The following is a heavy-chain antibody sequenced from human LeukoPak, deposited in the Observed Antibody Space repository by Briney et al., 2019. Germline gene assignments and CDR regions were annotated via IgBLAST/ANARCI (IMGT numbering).Heavy chain of an antibody. J-gene: IGHJ4*02. D-gene: IGHD1-26*01. Sequence: ASVKVSXKASGYTFTSYGISWVRQAPGQGLEWIGWISAYNGNTNYAQKLQGRVTMTTDTSTSTAYMELRSLRSDDTAVYYCSRNTIVGATRPYPFDYWGQGTLVTVSS. CDR1: GYTFTSYG. CDR3: SRNTIVGATRPYPFDY. V-gene: IGHV1-18*01. CDR2: ISAYNGNT.